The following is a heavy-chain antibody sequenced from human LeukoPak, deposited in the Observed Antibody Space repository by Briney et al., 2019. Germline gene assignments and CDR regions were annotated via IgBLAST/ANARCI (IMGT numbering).Heavy chain of an antibody. J-gene: IGHJ3*02. V-gene: IGHV4-31*03. D-gene: IGHD6-13*01. CDR2: IYYSGST. CDR1: GGSISSGGYY. CDR3: ARSSSSWHDAFDI. Sequence: SQTLSLTCTVSGGSISSGGYYWSWIRQHPGKGLEWIGYIYYSGSTYYNPSLKSRVTISVDRSKNQFSLKLSSVTAADTAVYYCARSSSSWHDAFDIWGQGTMVTVSS.